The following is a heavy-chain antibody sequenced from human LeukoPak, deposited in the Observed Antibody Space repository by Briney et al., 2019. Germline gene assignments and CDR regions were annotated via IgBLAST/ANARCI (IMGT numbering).Heavy chain of an antibody. CDR1: GGSISSSSYY. V-gene: IGHV4-39*01. Sequence: PSETLSLTCTVSGGSISSSSYYWGWIRQPPGKGLEWIGSIYYSGSTYYNPSLKSRVTISVDTSKNQFSLKLSSVTAADTAVYYCARGAYQLLYWRFDPWGQGTLVTVSS. J-gene: IGHJ5*02. CDR2: IYYSGST. D-gene: IGHD2-2*02. CDR3: ARGAYQLLYWRFDP.